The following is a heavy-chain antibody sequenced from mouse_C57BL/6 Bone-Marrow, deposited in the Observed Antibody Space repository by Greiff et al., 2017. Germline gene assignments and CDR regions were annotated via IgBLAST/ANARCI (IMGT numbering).Heavy chain of an antibody. J-gene: IGHJ1*03. D-gene: IGHD2-2*01. V-gene: IGHV2-2*01. Sequence: VQLVESGPGLVQPSQSLSITCTVSGFSLTSYGVHWVRQSPGQGLEWLGVIWSGGSTDYNAAFISRLSISKDNSKSQVFFKMNSLQADDTAIYYCARGNYGYDVWYFDVWGTGTTVTVSS. CDR1: GFSLTSYG. CDR3: ARGNYGYDVWYFDV. CDR2: IWSGGST.